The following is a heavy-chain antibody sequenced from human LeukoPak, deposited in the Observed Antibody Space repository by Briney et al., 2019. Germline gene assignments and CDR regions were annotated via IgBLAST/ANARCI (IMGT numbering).Heavy chain of an antibody. V-gene: IGHV4-59*01. CDR2: IYYSGST. CDR1: GGSISSYY. Sequence: PSETLSLTCTVSGGSISSYYWSWIRQPPGKGLEWIGYIYYSGSTNYNPSLKSRVTISVDTSKNQFSLKLSSVTAADAAVYYCARGYSGSPHRDASDIWGQGTMVNVSS. J-gene: IGHJ3*02. D-gene: IGHD3-10*01. CDR3: ARGYSGSPHRDASDI.